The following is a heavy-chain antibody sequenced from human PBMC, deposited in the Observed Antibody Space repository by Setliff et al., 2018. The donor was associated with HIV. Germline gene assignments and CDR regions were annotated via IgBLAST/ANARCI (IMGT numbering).Heavy chain of an antibody. CDR1: GGSISSGGYY. CDR3: ARVKATAGVMSPEKGRFDP. Sequence: PSETLSLTCTVSGGSISSGGYYWSWIRQHPGKGLEWIGYIYYSGSTYYNPSLKSRVTISVDTSKNQFSLKLNSVTAEDTAVYYCARVKATAGVMSPEKGRFDPWGQGTLVTVSS. D-gene: IGHD6-13*01. V-gene: IGHV4-31*03. CDR2: IYYSGST. J-gene: IGHJ5*02.